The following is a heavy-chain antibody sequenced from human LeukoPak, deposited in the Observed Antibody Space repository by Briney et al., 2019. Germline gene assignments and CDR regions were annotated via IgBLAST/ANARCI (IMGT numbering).Heavy chain of an antibody. D-gene: IGHD6-13*01. CDR1: ASTFSTYA. Sequence: GGSLRLSWAASASTFSTYAMSWVRQAPGKGLEWVSAISGGGGSTYYADSVKGRFTISRDNSKNTLYLQMNSLRAEDTSIYFCAKALEQETVIALDSWGQGTLVTVSS. J-gene: IGHJ4*02. CDR3: AKALEQETVIALDS. V-gene: IGHV3-23*01. CDR2: ISGGGGST.